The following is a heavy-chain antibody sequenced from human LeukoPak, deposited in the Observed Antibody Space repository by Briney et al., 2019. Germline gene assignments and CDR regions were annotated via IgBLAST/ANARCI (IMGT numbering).Heavy chain of an antibody. J-gene: IGHJ4*02. V-gene: IGHV3-23*01. CDR1: GFTFSSYA. CDR2: ISGSGGST. D-gene: IGHD2-15*01. CDR3: AKGPQYCSGGSCYQADY. Sequence: GGSLRLSCAACGFTFSSYAMSWVRQAPGKGLEWVSAISGSGGSTYYADSVKGRFTISRDNSKNTLYLQMNSLRAEDTAVYYCAKGPQYCSGGSCYQADYWGQGTLVTVSS.